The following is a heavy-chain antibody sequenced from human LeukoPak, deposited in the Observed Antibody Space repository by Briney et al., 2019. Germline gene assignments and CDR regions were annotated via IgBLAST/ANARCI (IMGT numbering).Heavy chain of an antibody. J-gene: IGHJ4*02. CDR1: GFTFANYW. CDR2: IKQDGSEE. V-gene: IGHV3-7*01. D-gene: IGHD5-18*01. Sequence: PGGSLRLSCVASGFTFANYWMNWVRQAPGKGPEWVANIKQDGSEEYYADSVKGRFTVSSDNGEHSLNLQMNSLRAEDTAVYYCARWAGVTDYWGQGTLVTVSS. CDR3: ARWAGVTDY.